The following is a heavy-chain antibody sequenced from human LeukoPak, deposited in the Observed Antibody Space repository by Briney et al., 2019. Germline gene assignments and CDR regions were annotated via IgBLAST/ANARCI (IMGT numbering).Heavy chain of an antibody. D-gene: IGHD6-13*01. CDR1: GFTFSSYA. Sequence: GGSLRLSCAASGFTFSSYAMSWVRQAPGKGLEWVSAISGSGGSTYYADSVKGRFTMSRDNSKDTLYLQMNSLRAEDTAVYYCAKDSYSSSWMYYYYMDVWGKGTTVTVSS. V-gene: IGHV3-23*01. J-gene: IGHJ6*03. CDR2: ISGSGGST. CDR3: AKDSYSSSWMYYYYMDV.